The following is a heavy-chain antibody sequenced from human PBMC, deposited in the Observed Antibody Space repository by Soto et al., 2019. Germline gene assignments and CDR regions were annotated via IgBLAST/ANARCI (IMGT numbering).Heavy chain of an antibody. CDR1: GFTFISYA. V-gene: IGHV3-30*03. D-gene: IGHD1-26*01. CDR2: ISYDGYSK. J-gene: IGHJ6*02. Sequence: PWGSLRLSCAASGFTFISYAIHWVRQAPGKGLEWVALISYDGYSKWYADAVKGRFTISRDNSNNTLFLEMNSLRGDDTAVYFCAAIREVDVWGQGTTVTVSS. CDR3: AAIREVDV.